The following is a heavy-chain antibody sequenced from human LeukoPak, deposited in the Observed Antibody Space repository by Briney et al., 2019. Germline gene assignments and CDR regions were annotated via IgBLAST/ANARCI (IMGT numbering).Heavy chain of an antibody. D-gene: IGHD5-12*01. CDR3: ARSRGYGFDY. V-gene: IGHV4-59*01. CDR1: GGSISNYY. Sequence: SETLSLTCTVSGGSISNYYWSWIRQPPGKGLEWIGYIYYSGSTNYNPSLKSRVTISVDTSKNQFSLKLSSVTAADTAVYYCARSRGYGFDYWGQGTLVTVSS. J-gene: IGHJ4*02. CDR2: IYYSGST.